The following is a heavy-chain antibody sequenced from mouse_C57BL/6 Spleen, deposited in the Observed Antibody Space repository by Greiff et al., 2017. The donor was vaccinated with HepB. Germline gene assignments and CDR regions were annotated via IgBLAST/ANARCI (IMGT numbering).Heavy chain of an antibody. J-gene: IGHJ3*01. CDR2: IYPGDGDT. Sequence: QVQLQQSGPELVKPGASVKISCKASGYAFSSSWMNWVEQRPGKGLEWIGRIYPGDGDTNYNGKFKGKATLAADKSSSTAYMQLSSLTSEDSAVYFCARGGDSWFAYWGQGTLVTVSA. CDR3: ARGGDSWFAY. CDR1: GYAFSSSW. D-gene: IGHD3-3*01. V-gene: IGHV1-82*01.